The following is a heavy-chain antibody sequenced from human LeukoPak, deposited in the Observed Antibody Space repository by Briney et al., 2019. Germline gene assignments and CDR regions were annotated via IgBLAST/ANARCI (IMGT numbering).Heavy chain of an antibody. CDR3: AKDSRPGDGLWDFDY. D-gene: IGHD2-21*01. J-gene: IGHJ4*02. CDR1: GFTFRSYA. CDR2: IYGSGSRT. V-gene: IGHV3-23*01. Sequence: GGSLRLSCEASGFTFRSYAMSWVRQAPGKGLEWVSGIYGSGSRTFNADSVKGRFTISRDNSRNTLYLQMNSLRAEDTAVYYCAKDSRPGDGLWDFDYWGQGTLVTVSS.